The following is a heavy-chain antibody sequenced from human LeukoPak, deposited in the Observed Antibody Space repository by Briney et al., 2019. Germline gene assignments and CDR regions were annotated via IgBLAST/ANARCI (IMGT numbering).Heavy chain of an antibody. CDR3: ARAYSPGIAVVYFDY. D-gene: IGHD6-19*01. J-gene: IGHJ4*02. CDR1: GFTFSSYS. CDR2: ISSISSYI. Sequence: GGSLRLSCAASGFTFSSYSMNWVRQAPGEGLEWVSSISSISSYIYYADSVKGRFTISRDNAKNSLYLQMHSLRAEDTAVYYCARAYSPGIAVVYFDYWGQGTLVTVSS. V-gene: IGHV3-21*01.